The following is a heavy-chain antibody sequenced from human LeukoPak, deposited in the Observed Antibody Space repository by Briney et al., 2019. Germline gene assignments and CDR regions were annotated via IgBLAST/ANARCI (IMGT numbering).Heavy chain of an antibody. Sequence: SETLSLTCIVSGGSISSSSYYWGWIRQPPGKGLEWIGSIYYSGSTYYNPSLKSRVTISVNTSKNQFSLKLSSVTAADTAVYYCARQAGTLLDYFDYWGQGTLVTVSS. CDR1: GGSISSSSYY. CDR2: IYYSGST. CDR3: ARQAGTLLDYFDY. D-gene: IGHD6-19*01. J-gene: IGHJ4*02. V-gene: IGHV4-39*01.